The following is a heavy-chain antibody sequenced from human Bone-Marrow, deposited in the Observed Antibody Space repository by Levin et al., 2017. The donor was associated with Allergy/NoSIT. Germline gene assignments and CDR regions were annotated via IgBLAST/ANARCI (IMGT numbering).Heavy chain of an antibody. CDR1: GYTFTIFY. D-gene: IGHD4-23*01. Sequence: PGESLKISCRTSGYTFTIFYMHWVRQAPGQGLEWMGMIDPSGGSTRLAQKFQDRVTLITDTSTRTVYMDLISLRSDDTAVYYCARDVRGGNSMSPYVFDYWGQGTLVTVSS. V-gene: IGHV1-46*01. CDR2: IDPSGGST. CDR3: ARDVRGGNSMSPYVFDY. J-gene: IGHJ4*01.